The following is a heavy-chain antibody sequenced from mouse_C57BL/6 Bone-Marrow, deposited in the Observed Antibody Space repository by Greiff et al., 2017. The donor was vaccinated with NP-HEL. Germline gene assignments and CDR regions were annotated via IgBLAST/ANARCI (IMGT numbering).Heavy chain of an antibody. D-gene: IGHD2-5*01. J-gene: IGHJ2*01. CDR1: GYAFSSSW. Sequence: QVQLQQSGPELVKPGASVKISCKASGYAFSSSWMNWVKQRPGKGLEWIGRIYPGDGDTNYNGKFKGKATLTADKSSSTAYMQLSSLTSEDSAVYFCARLDSNYRSFFDYWGQGTTLTVSS. V-gene: IGHV1-82*01. CDR3: ARLDSNYRSFFDY. CDR2: IYPGDGDT.